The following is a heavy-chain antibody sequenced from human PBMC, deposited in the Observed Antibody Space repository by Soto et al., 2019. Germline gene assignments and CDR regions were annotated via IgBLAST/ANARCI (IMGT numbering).Heavy chain of an antibody. Sequence: QLQLQESGPGLVKPSETLSLTCTVSGGSISSSSYYWGWIRQPPGKGLEWIGRIYYSGSTYYNPSLQSRFTLSVDTSKHQFPLKLSSVTAADTAVYYCASSTPDCSGGSCYSAYYYYGMDVWGQGTTVTVSS. V-gene: IGHV4-39*01. CDR3: ASSTPDCSGGSCYSAYYYYGMDV. D-gene: IGHD2-15*01. J-gene: IGHJ6*02. CDR1: GGSISSSSYY. CDR2: IYYSGST.